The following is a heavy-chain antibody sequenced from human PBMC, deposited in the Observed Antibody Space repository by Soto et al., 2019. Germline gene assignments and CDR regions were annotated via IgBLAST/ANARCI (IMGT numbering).Heavy chain of an antibody. Sequence: SETLSLTCTVPGGSISSYYWSCIWQPPWRGLEWIGYISYSGSTNYNPSLKSQVTISVDTSKNQFPLKLSSVTAADTAVSYCATRLKYGSGTSPWDYWGPGTLVTVSS. J-gene: IGHJ4*02. CDR1: GGSISSYY. V-gene: IGHV4-59*01. D-gene: IGHD3-10*01. CDR3: ATRLKYGSGTSPWDY. CDR2: ISYSGST.